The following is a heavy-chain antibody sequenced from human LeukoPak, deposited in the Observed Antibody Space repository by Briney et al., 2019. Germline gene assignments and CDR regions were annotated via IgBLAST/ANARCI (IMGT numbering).Heavy chain of an antibody. CDR1: GFPISNVC. V-gene: IGHV3-15*01. D-gene: IGHD3-22*01. CDR3: TTDWYYYDSSGYYPIF. J-gene: IGHJ4*02. Sequence: AGTLRLSCAASGFPISNVCKSWVWKAQGKGLEWVGRSKSKTSGGTADYASPVKGRSTYSRDDSKNTLLLQMNSLKTEDTAVYYCTTDWYYYDSSGYYPIFWGQGTLVTVSS. CDR2: SKSKTSGGTA.